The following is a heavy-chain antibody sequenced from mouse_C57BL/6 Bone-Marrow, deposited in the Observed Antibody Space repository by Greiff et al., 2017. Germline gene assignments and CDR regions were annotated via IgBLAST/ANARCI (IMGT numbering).Heavy chain of an antibody. CDR3: SRLDGYYEAY. V-gene: IGHV5-6*01. CDR2: ISRGGSYT. CDR1: GFTFSSYG. Sequence: EVMLVESGGDLVKPGGSLKLSCAASGFTFSSYGMSWVRQTPDKRLEWVATISRGGSYTYYPDSVKGRFTISRDKANNTRYLQISSLKSEDTAMYYCSRLDGYYEAYWGQGTLVTGSA. D-gene: IGHD2-3*01. J-gene: IGHJ3*01.